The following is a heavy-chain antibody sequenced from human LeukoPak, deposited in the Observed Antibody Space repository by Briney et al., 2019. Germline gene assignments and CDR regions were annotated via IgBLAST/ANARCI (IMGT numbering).Heavy chain of an antibody. V-gene: IGHV3-23*01. CDR3: AKDNYTDSYYPFDY. CDR1: GIPLRGYA. J-gene: IGHJ4*02. CDR2: MSGSGDST. D-gene: IGHD1-26*01. Sequence: GGSLRLSCAGAGIPLRGYAMSWVRQAPGKGLEWVSAMSGSGDSTLYADSVRGRFTISRDDSKNTLYLQMNNLRVEDTAVYYCAKDNYTDSYYPFDYWGQGTLVTVPS.